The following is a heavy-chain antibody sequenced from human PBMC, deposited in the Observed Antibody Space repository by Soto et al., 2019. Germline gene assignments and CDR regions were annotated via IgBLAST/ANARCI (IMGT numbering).Heavy chain of an antibody. CDR2: ISSSSSTI. V-gene: IGHV3-48*02. D-gene: IGHD3-22*01. Sequence: PGGSLRLSCAASGFTFSSYSMNWVRQAPGKGLEWVSYISSSSSTIYYADSVKGRFTISRDNAKNSLYLQMNSLRDEDTAVYYCARGSTLFYFYESSGYYPSGYWGQGTLVTVSS. CDR3: ARGSTLFYFYESSGYYPSGY. J-gene: IGHJ4*02. CDR1: GFTFSSYS.